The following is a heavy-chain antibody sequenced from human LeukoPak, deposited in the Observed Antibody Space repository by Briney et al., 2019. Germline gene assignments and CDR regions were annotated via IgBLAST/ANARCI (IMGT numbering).Heavy chain of an antibody. CDR2: ISGSGGNT. Sequence: GGSLRLSCAASGSTFRNYVMSWVRQAPGKGLEWVSAISGSGGNTYYADSVKGRFTISRDNSQNTLYLQMNSLRAEDTAVYYCAKQRSEVVVAATNYWGQGTLVTVSS. CDR1: GSTFRNYV. J-gene: IGHJ4*02. CDR3: AKQRSEVVVAATNY. D-gene: IGHD2-15*01. V-gene: IGHV3-23*01.